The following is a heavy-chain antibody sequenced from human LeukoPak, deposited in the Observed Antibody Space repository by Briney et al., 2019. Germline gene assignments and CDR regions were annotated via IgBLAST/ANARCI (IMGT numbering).Heavy chain of an antibody. J-gene: IGHJ6*03. CDR3: AKGGYSSGWYGAAYYYYYYYMDV. Sequence: GGSLRLSCAASGFTFSSYAMSWVRQAPGKGLEWVSAISGSGGSTYYADSVKGRFTISRDNSKNTLYLQVNSLRAEDTAVYYCAKGGYSSGWYGAAYYYYYYYMDVWGKGTTVTVSS. CDR2: ISGSGGST. V-gene: IGHV3-23*01. D-gene: IGHD6-19*01. CDR1: GFTFSSYA.